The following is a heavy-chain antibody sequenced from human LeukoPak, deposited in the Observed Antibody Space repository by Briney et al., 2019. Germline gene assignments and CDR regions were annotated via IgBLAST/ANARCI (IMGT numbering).Heavy chain of an antibody. Sequence: PSETLSLTCTVSGGSISSSSYYWGWIRQPPGKGLEWIGSIYYSGSTYYNPSLKSRVTISVDTSKNQFSLKLSSVTAADTAVYYCARVTPVYYFDYWGQGTLVTVSS. D-gene: IGHD2/OR15-2a*01. CDR1: GGSISSSSYY. CDR3: ARVTPVYYFDY. V-gene: IGHV4-39*07. J-gene: IGHJ4*02. CDR2: IYYSGST.